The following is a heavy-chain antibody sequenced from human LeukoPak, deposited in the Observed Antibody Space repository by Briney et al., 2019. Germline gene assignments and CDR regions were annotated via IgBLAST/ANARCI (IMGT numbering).Heavy chain of an antibody. Sequence: GGSLRLSCAASGFTFSSYSMNWVRQAPGKGLEWVSSISSSSSYIYYADSVKGRFTISRDNAKNSLYLQMNSLRAEDTAVYYCARVNYYDFWSGFPQEDYWGQGTLVTVSS. J-gene: IGHJ4*02. CDR1: GFTFSSYS. CDR2: ISSSSSYI. V-gene: IGHV3-21*01. D-gene: IGHD3-3*01. CDR3: ARVNYYDFWSGFPQEDY.